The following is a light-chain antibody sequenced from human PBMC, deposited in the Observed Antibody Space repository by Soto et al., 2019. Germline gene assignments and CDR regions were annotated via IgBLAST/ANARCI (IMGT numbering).Light chain of an antibody. CDR3: QQYDSSPWT. J-gene: IGKJ1*01. Sequence: EIVLTQSPGTLSLSPGERATLSCRASQSISSSYLAWYQQKPGQAPRLLIYGPSSRATGIPDRFSGSGSGTDFTLTINRLEPEDFAVYYCQQYDSSPWTFGQGTKVEIK. CDR1: QSISSSY. V-gene: IGKV3-20*01. CDR2: GPS.